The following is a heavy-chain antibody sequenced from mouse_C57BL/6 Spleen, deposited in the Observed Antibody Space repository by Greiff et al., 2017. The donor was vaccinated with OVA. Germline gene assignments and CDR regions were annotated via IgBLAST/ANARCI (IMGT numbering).Heavy chain of an antibody. CDR1: GFSLTSYG. D-gene: IGHD2-4*01. CDR2: IWSGGST. J-gene: IGHJ1*03. Sequence: QVQLQQSGPGLVQPSQSLSITCTVSGFSLTSYGVHWVRQSPGKGLEWLGVIWSGGSTDYNAAFISRLSISKDNSKSQVFFKMNSLQADDTAIYYCATTYDYDGIGWYFDVWGTGTTVTVSS. V-gene: IGHV2-2*01. CDR3: ATTYDYDGIGWYFDV.